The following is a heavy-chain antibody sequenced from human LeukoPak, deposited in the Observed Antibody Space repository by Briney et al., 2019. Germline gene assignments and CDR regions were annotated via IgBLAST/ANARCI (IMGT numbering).Heavy chain of an antibody. V-gene: IGHV3-23*01. CDR2: ITLSSGST. CDR3: AKRGNPAVGHHYLDV. CDR1: GFTFSYYD. Sequence: GGSLRLSCAASGFTFSYYDMSWVRQAPGKGLEWVASITLSSGSTFYADSVKGRFTISRDNSKNTLYLQMNSLSAEDTAVYYCAKRGNPAVGHHYLDVWGKGTTVSVSS. D-gene: IGHD2-2*01. J-gene: IGHJ6*03.